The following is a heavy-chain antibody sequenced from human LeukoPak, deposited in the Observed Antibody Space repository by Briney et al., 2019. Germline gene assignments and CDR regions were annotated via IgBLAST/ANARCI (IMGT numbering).Heavy chain of an antibody. D-gene: IGHD5-12*01. CDR1: GASIRSSY. CDR2: IYYSGIT. CDR3: ARVSSGYPRWFDP. J-gene: IGHJ5*02. V-gene: IGHV4-30-4*01. Sequence: SETLSLTCTVSGASIRSSYWSWIRQPPGKGLEWIGYIYYSGITYYNPSLKSRVTISIDTPKNQFSLKLSSVTGADTVVYYCARVSSGYPRWFDPWGQGTLVTVSS.